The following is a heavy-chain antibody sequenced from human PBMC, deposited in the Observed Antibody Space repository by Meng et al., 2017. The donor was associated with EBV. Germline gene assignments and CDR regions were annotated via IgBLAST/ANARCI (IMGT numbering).Heavy chain of an antibody. CDR1: LCSYSGSA. CDR2: IRSKAKSSAT. J-gene: IGHJ4*02. V-gene: IGHV3-73*02. CDR3: TRMSSPLDY. Sequence: QLVESVGGLVQPRGSLSLSCAASLCSYSGSAMHWVRQASGKGLEWVGRIRSKAKSSATAYAASVKGRFTNSRDDSKITAYLQMNSLKTEDTAVYYCTRMSSPLDYWGQGTLVTVSS. D-gene: IGHD2-2*01.